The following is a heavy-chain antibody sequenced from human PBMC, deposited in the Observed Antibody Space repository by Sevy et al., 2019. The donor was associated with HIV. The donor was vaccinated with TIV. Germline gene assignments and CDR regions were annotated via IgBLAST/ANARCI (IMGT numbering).Heavy chain of an antibody. J-gene: IGHJ4*02. CDR2: ISWNSGSI. D-gene: IGHD1-20*01. V-gene: IGHV3-9*01. Sequence: GGSLRLSCAASGFTFDDYAMHWVRQAPGKGLEWVSGISWNSGSIGYADSVKGRFTISRDNAKNSLYLQMNSLRAEDTALYYCAKDTGIGISGYNIAGFYFDYWGQGTLVTVSS. CDR3: AKDTGIGISGYNIAGFYFDY. CDR1: GFTFDDYA.